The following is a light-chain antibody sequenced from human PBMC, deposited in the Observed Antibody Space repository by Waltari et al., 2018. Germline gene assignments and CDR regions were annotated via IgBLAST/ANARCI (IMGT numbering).Light chain of an antibody. CDR1: QSITNW. CDR2: RAS. CDR3: QQYDNYWT. V-gene: IGKV1-5*03. J-gene: IGKJ1*01. Sequence: DIQMTQSPSTLSASVGDRVTITCRASQSITNWLAWYQQKPGKAPKLLFYRASNLESGVPSRFSGSGSGTEFTLTISSLQPDDFATYYCQQYDNYWTFGQGTKVEIK.